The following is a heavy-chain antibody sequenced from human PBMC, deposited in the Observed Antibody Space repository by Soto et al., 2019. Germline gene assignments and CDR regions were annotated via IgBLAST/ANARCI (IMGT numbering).Heavy chain of an antibody. J-gene: IGHJ3*02. CDR3: ARAPPRGIAAPGEMDAFDI. D-gene: IGHD6-13*01. CDR2: ISYDGSNK. V-gene: IGHV3-30*04. Sequence: GGSLRLSCAASGFSFSSYSMHWVRQAPGKGLEWVAVISYDGSNKYYADSVKGRFTITRDSSKNTVSLQMNSLRLEDTAVYYCARAPPRGIAAPGEMDAFDIWGQGTMVTVSS. CDR1: GFSFSSYS.